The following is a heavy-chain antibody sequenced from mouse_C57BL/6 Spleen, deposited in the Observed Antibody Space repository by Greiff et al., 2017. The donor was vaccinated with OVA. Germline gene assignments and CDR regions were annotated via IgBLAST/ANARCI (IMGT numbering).Heavy chain of an antibody. D-gene: IGHD2-5*01. Sequence: QVQLKQPGAELVRPGTSVKLSCKASGYTFTSYWMHWVKQRPGQGLEWIGVIDPSDSYTNYNQKFKGKATLTVDTSSSTAYMQLSSLTSEDSAVYYCARVYYSKGDYFDYWGQGTTLTVSS. CDR1: GYTFTSYW. V-gene: IGHV1-59*01. CDR3: ARVYYSKGDYFDY. CDR2: IDPSDSYT. J-gene: IGHJ2*01.